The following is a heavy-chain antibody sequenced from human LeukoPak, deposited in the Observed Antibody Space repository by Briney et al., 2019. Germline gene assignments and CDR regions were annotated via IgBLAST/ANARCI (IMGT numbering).Heavy chain of an antibody. CDR1: GFSFSTYA. D-gene: IGHD1-1*01. J-gene: IGHJ3*02. Sequence: GGSLRLSCAASGFSFSTYAMNWVRQAPGKGLEWVSVITGSGGFTQYADSVKGRFTISRDNSKNTLYLQMNGLRAEDTAVYYCAKDRRGNAPRGAFDIWGQGTMVTVSS. V-gene: IGHV3-23*01. CDR2: ITGSGGFT. CDR3: AKDRRGNAPRGAFDI.